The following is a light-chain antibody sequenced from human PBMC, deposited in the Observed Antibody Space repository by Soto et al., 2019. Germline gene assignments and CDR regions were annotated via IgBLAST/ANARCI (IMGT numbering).Light chain of an antibody. Sequence: QSALTQPPSVSGSPGQSVAISCTGTSSDVGSFNRVSWYQQSPGTAPKLMIYDVNNRPSGVPDRFSGSKSGNAASLTISGLQAEDESDYYCSSFTTSDTYVIGTGTQLTVL. CDR2: DVN. J-gene: IGLJ1*01. V-gene: IGLV2-18*02. CDR1: SSDVGSFNR. CDR3: SSFTTSDTYV.